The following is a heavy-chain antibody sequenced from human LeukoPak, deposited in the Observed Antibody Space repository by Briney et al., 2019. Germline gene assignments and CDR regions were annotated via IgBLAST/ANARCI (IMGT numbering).Heavy chain of an antibody. J-gene: IGHJ4*02. CDR3: ARANHARYYDILTGYWSFDY. CDR2: ISSSSSYI. CDR1: GFTFSSYS. D-gene: IGHD3-9*01. V-gene: IGHV3-21*01. Sequence: GGSLRLSCAASGFTFSSYSMNWVRQAPGKGLEWVSSISSSSSYIYYADSVKGRFTISRDNAKNSLYLQMNSLRAEDTAVYYCARANHARYYDILTGYWSFDYWGRGTLVTVSS.